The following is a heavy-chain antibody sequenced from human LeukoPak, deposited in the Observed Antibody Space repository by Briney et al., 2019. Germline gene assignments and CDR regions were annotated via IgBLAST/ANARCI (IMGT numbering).Heavy chain of an antibody. D-gene: IGHD2-8*02. CDR3: ANGGVKSGWYDS. J-gene: IGHJ5*01. Sequence: GGSLRLSCAVSGFNFDDYAMHWVRQAPGRGLEWVSVISGSGDTTYYADSVKGRFTISRDNSKNTLFLQMNSLRAEDTAVYYCANGGVKSGWYDSWGRGTLVTVSS. CDR1: GFNFDDYA. V-gene: IGHV3-23*01. CDR2: ISGSGDTT.